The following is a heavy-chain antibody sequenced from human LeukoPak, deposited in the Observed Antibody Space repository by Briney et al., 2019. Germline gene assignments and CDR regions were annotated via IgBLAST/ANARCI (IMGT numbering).Heavy chain of an antibody. CDR1: GFTFRSYA. V-gene: IGHV3-23*01. J-gene: IGHJ4*02. CDR2: ISAGGDTT. CDR3: AGISDSGTWPVGY. Sequence: AGGSLRLSCAASGFTFRSYAMSWVRQAPGKGLEWVSAISAGGDTTYSADSVRGRFTISRDNSKNTVYLQINSLRAEDTALYYCAGISDSGTWPVGYWGQGTLVTVTA. D-gene: IGHD6-6*01.